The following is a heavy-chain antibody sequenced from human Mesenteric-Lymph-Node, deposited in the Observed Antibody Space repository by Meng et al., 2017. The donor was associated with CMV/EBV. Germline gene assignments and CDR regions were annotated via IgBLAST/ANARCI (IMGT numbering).Heavy chain of an antibody. Sequence: GGSLRLSCAASGFTFSSYAMSWVRQAPGKGLEWVSAISGSGGSTYYADSVKGRFTISRDNSKNTLYLQMNSLRAEDTAVYYCAKLPSCSSTSCVDYWGQGTLVTVSS. CDR1: GFTFSSYA. D-gene: IGHD2-2*01. J-gene: IGHJ4*02. CDR3: AKLPSCSSTSCVDY. CDR2: ISGSGGST. V-gene: IGHV3-23*01.